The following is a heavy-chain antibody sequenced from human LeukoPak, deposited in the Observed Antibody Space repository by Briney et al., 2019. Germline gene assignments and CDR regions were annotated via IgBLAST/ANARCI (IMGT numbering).Heavy chain of an antibody. CDR3: ARDKSSGYYYFDY. D-gene: IGHD3-22*01. V-gene: IGHV3-33*01. CDR1: GFTFSSYG. J-gene: IGHJ4*02. Sequence: GGSLRLSCAASGFTFSSYGMHWVRQAPGKGLEWVAVIWYDGSNKYYADSVKGRFTISRDNSKNTLYLQMNSLRAEDTALYYCARDKSSGYYYFDYWGQGTLVTVSS. CDR2: IWYDGSNK.